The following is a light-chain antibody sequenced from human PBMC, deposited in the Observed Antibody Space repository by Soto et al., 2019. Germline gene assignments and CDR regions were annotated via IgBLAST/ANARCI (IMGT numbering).Light chain of an antibody. CDR3: QTYGSSPYT. J-gene: IGKJ2*01. CDR2: GAS. V-gene: IGKV3-20*01. Sequence: EIVLTQSPGTLSLSPGERATLSCRASQSVSSSYLAWYQQKPGQAPRLLIYGASSRATGIPDRFSGSGSGTDFTLTIRRLEHEDFAVYYCQTYGSSPYTFGQWTKLEIK. CDR1: QSVSSSY.